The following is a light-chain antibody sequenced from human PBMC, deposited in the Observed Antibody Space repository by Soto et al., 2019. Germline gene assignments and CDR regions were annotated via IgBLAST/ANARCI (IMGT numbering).Light chain of an antibody. Sequence: DIEMTQSPSTLSASVGDRVTITCRASQTIRRWLAWYQQRPGKAPKVLIYDASTLESGVPARFIGSGSETEFTLTISSLQPEESETYYCEHYNSDPWTFGQGTKVEIK. CDR3: EHYNSDPWT. V-gene: IGKV1-5*01. CDR2: DAS. J-gene: IGKJ1*01. CDR1: QTIRRW.